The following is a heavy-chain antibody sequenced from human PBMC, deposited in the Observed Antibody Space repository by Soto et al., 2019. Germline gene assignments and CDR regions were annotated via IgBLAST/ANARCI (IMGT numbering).Heavy chain of an antibody. CDR3: ARGGSGWKALNWFDP. J-gene: IGHJ5*02. CDR1: GASIDNNGYS. D-gene: IGHD6-19*01. Sequence: PSETLSPTCAVSGASIDNNGYSWTWIRQHPGKGLEWIGTNNNRADTYYNPSLKSRLTISLDTSQNHFSLRLNAVTAADTAIYYCARGGSGWKALNWFDPWGQGIMVTVSS. V-gene: IGHV4-31*11. CDR2: NNNRADT.